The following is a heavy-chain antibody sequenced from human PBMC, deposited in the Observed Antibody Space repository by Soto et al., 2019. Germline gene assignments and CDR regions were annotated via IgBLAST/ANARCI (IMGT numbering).Heavy chain of an antibody. J-gene: IGHJ4*02. V-gene: IGHV1-3*01. CDR1: GYTFTSYA. CDR3: ARSIVVVTALDY. CDR2: INAGNGNT. Sequence: VKVSCKASGYTFTSYAMHWVLQAPGQRLEWMGWINAGNGNTKYSQKFQGRVTITRDTSASTAYMELSSLRSEDTAVYYCARSIVVVTALDYWGQGTLVTVSS. D-gene: IGHD2-21*02.